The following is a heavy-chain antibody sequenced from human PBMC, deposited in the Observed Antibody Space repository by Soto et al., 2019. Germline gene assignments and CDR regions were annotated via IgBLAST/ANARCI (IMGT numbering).Heavy chain of an antibody. CDR1: GGTFSSYA. D-gene: IGHD2-15*01. J-gene: IGHJ5*02. CDR3: DREVVETSSLWLDP. CDR2: IIPIFGTA. Sequence: GASVKVSCKASGGTFSSYAISWVRQAPGQGLEWMGGIIPIFGTANYAQKFQGRVTITADESTSTAYMELNSLKSEDTAVYYCDREVVETSSLWLDPWGQGTLVTVSS. V-gene: IGHV1-69*13.